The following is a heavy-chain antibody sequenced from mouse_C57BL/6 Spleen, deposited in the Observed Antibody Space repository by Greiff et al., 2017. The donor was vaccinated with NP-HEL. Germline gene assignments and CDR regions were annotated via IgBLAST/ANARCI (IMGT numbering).Heavy chain of an antibody. CDR2: INPSTGGT. CDR1: GYSFTGYY. D-gene: IGHD1-1*01. CDR3: ARSRLYYYGSYWYFDV. V-gene: IGHV1-42*01. J-gene: IGHJ1*03. Sequence: EVQLVESGPELVKPGASVKISCKASGYSFTGYYMNWVKQSPEKSLEWIGEINPSTGGTTYNQKFKAKATLTVDKSSSTAYMQLKSLTSEDSAVYYCARSRLYYYGSYWYFDVWGTGTTVTVSS.